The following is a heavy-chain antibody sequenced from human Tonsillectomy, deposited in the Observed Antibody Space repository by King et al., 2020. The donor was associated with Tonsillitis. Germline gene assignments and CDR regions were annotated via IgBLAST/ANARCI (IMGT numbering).Heavy chain of an antibody. V-gene: IGHV1-18*04. D-gene: IGHD1-26*01. J-gene: IGHJ4*02. CDR3: ARETIKYSGSDF. Sequence: VQLVESGAEVKKPGASVKVSCTASGYTFTSYDFTWVRQAPGQGLEWMGWISASNGNTNYAQKLQGRVTMTTDTSTSTAYMELRSLSSDDTAVYYCARETIKYSGSDFWGQGTLVTVSS. CDR1: GYTFTSYD. CDR2: ISASNGNT.